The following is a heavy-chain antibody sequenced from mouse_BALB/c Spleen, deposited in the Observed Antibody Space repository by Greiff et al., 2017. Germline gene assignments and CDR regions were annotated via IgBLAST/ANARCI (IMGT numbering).Heavy chain of an antibody. CDR1: GYSITSGYY. CDR2: ISYDGSN. V-gene: IGHV3-6*02. D-gene: IGHD1-1*01. Sequence: EVKLQESGPGLVKPSQSLSLTCSVTGYSITSGYYWNWIRQFPGNKLEWMGYISYDGSNNYNPSLKNRISITRDTSKNQFFLKLNSVTTEDTATYYCARNYYYGSPWYFDVWGAGTTVTVSS. J-gene: IGHJ1*01. CDR3: ARNYYYGSPWYFDV.